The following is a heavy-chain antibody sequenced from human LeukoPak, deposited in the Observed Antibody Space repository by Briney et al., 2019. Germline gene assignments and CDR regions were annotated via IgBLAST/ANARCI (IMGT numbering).Heavy chain of an antibody. J-gene: IGHJ5*02. V-gene: IGHV4-59*08. Sequence: SETLSLTCTVSGGSISNFHWSCIRQPPGKGLEWIGYIYYSGNTNYNPSLKSRVTISVDTSKNQISLKLSSVTAADTAVYYCASHKWLAPFDPWGQGTLVTVSS. CDR1: GGSISNFH. CDR2: IYYSGNT. D-gene: IGHD6-19*01. CDR3: ASHKWLAPFDP.